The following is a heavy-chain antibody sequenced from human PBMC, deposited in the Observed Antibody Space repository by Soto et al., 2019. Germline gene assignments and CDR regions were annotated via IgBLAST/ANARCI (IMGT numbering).Heavy chain of an antibody. CDR3: AGGYNAGSYYIGLGNWFGP. CDR2: ISAYNGYT. CDR1: GYSFTNYG. J-gene: IGHJ5*02. Sequence: ASVKVSCKASGYSFTNYGIAWVRQAPGQGLEWMGWISAYNGYTYYTQKFQGRVTMTTDTSTSTAYMELRSLRFDDTAVYYCAGGYNAGSYYIGLGNWFGPWGQGTLVTVSS. V-gene: IGHV1-18*01. D-gene: IGHD3-10*01.